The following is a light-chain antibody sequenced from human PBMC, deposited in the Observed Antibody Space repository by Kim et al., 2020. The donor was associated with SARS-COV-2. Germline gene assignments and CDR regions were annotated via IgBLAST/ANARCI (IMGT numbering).Light chain of an antibody. J-gene: IGKJ2*01. CDR2: GAS. CDR1: QSISNSY. CDR3: QQYDSSQYT. V-gene: IGKV3-20*01. Sequence: WTPEERATLACRASQSISNSYLAWYQQRVGQPPRLLIYGASSRATGIPDRFSGSGSGTDFTLTISRLEPEDFAVYYCQQYDSSQYTFGQGTKLEI.